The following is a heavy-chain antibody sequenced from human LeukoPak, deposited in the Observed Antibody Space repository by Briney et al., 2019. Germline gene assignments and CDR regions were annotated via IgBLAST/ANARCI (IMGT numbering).Heavy chain of an antibody. Sequence: PGGSLLLSCAASGLTFRRYSMNSVRQAPGNGPQWVSYISSSSNAIYYADSVRGRFTICRDNAKNSLYLQMNSLRDEDTAVYSCASDGEMATNPYYFDYWGQGTLVTVSS. CDR2: ISSSSNAI. J-gene: IGHJ4*02. V-gene: IGHV3-48*02. CDR3: ASDGEMATNPYYFDY. CDR1: GLTFRRYS. D-gene: IGHD5-24*01.